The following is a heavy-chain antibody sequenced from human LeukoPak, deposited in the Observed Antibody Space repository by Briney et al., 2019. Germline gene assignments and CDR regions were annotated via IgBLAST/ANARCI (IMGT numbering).Heavy chain of an antibody. D-gene: IGHD4-11*01. CDR1: GGTFSSYA. CDR2: IIPIFGTA. CDR3: ARGLNDYSNYEL. V-gene: IGHV1-69*13. J-gene: IGHJ4*02. Sequence: ASVKVSRKASGGTFSSYAISWVRQAPGQGLEWMGGIIPIFGTANYAQKFQGRVTITADESTSTAYMELSSLRSEDTAVYYCARGLNDYSNYELWGQGTLVTVSS.